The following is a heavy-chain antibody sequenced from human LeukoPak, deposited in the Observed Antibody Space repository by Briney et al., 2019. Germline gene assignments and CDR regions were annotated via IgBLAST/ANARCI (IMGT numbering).Heavy chain of an antibody. CDR3: ARDGGLLWFGELFDY. V-gene: IGHV1-69*04. CDR1: GGTFSSYA. CDR2: IIPILGIA. D-gene: IGHD3-10*01. J-gene: IGHJ4*02. Sequence: SVKVSCKASGGTFSSYAISWVRQAPGQGLEWMGRIIPILGIANYAQKFQGRVTITADKSTSTAYMELSSLRSEDTAAYYCARDGGLLWFGELFDYWGQGTLVTVSS.